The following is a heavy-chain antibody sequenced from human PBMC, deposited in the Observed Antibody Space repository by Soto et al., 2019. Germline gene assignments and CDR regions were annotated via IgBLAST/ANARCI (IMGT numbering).Heavy chain of an antibody. V-gene: IGHV1-18*01. CDR3: ARDEGGYDSLTGYSKAHHFDY. CDR1: GYTFTHFY. Sequence: QVQLVQSGAEVKKPGDSVKVSCSASGYTFTHFYITWVRQAPGQGLEWMGAISPHNFNTNFAQKFHGRVTLTTDTSTSTAYMELRSLRSDDTSVDYCARDEGGYDSLTGYSKAHHFDYWGQVVLVTVAS. D-gene: IGHD3-9*01. J-gene: IGHJ4*02. CDR2: ISPHNFNT.